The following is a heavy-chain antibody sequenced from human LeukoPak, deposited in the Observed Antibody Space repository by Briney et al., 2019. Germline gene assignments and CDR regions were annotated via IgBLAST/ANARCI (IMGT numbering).Heavy chain of an antibody. CDR1: GGSVTTYH. D-gene: IGHD4-17*01. V-gene: IGHV4-59*02. Sequence: SETLSLTCTVSGGSVTTYHWSWIRQPPGKGLEWIGYIYYSGSINYDPSLNSRVTISLDTSKNEFSLKLRSVTAADTAVYYCARYPGASGDSYYFDYWGQGTRVTVSS. J-gene: IGHJ4*02. CDR3: ARYPGASGDSYYFDY. CDR2: IYYSGSI.